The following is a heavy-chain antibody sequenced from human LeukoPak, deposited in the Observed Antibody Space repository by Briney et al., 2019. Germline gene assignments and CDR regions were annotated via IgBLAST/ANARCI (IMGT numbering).Heavy chain of an antibody. CDR3: ARRPSSTDWFDS. CDR2: IYPGDSDT. CDR1: GYSITSYW. D-gene: IGHD1-26*01. J-gene: IGHJ5*01. V-gene: IGHV5-51*01. Sequence: GESLKISCTGSGYSITSYWLGWVRQMPGKGLEWMGIIYPGDSDTRYSPSFQGQVTISADKSISTAYLQWSSLKASDTAMYYCARRPSSTDWFDSWGQGTLVTVSS.